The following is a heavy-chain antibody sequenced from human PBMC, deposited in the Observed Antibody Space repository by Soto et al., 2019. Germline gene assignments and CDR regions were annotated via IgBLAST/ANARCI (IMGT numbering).Heavy chain of an antibody. CDR2: ISWNSGNT. V-gene: IGHV3-9*01. J-gene: IGHJ4*02. CDR3: ARSPQDCSSTTCRAYFDY. Sequence: EVQLVESGGGLVQPGRSLRLSCAASGFTFDNYAMHWVRQAPGKGLEWVSSISWNSGNTDYAGSVKGRFIISRDSAKNSLYLQMHSLRAEDTALYYCARSPQDCSSTTCRAYFDYWGQGTLVTVSS. CDR1: GFTFDNYA. D-gene: IGHD2-2*01.